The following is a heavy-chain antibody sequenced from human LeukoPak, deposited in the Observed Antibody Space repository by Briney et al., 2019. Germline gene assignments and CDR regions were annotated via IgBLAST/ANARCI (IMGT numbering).Heavy chain of an antibody. CDR3: ARENWRSKSIDFDS. Sequence: SETLSLTCTVSGGSIISDAYCWSWVRQPPGKGLESIGYIYHSGSTYYNPSLMSRGTISVDRSKNQFSLRLSSVTAADTAAYFCARENWRSKSIDFDSWGQGTLVTVSS. V-gene: IGHV4-30-2*01. D-gene: IGHD6-6*01. CDR2: IYHSGST. CDR1: GGSIISDAYC. J-gene: IGHJ4*02.